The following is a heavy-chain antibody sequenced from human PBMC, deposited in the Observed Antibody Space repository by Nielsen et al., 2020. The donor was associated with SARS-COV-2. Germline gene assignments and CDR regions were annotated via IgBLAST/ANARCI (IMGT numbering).Heavy chain of an antibody. V-gene: IGHV4-59*12. D-gene: IGHD3-22*01. Sequence: SETLSLTCTVSGGSISSYYWSWIRQPPGKGLEWIGYIYYSGSTNYNPSLKSRVTISVDTSKNQFSLKLSSVTAADTAVYYCARVRITMIVVVTVFDYWGQGTLVTVSS. CDR2: IYYSGST. CDR1: GGSISSYY. CDR3: ARVRITMIVVVTVFDY. J-gene: IGHJ4*02.